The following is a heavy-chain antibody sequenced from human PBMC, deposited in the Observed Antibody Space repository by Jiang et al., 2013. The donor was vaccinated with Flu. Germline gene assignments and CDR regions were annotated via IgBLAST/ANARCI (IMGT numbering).Heavy chain of an antibody. CDR3: ASSYSSSWYWWFDP. Sequence: GLVKPSETLSLTCTVSGGSITSYYWSWIRQPPGKGLEWIGYIYYSGSTSYNPSLKSRVTMSVDTSKNQFSLKLSSVTAADTAVYYCASSYSSSWYWWFDPWGQGTLVTVSS. J-gene: IGHJ5*02. CDR1: GGSITSYY. D-gene: IGHD6-13*01. V-gene: IGHV4-59*08. CDR2: IYYSGST.